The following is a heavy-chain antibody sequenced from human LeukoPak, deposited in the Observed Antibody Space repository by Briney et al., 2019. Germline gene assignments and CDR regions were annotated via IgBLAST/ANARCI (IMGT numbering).Heavy chain of an antibody. CDR2: IIPIFGTA. J-gene: IGHJ4*02. CDR3: ATPKPGYCSSTSCYFDY. Sequence: WASVKVSCKASGGTFSSYAISWVRQAPGQGLEWMGGIIPIFGTANYAQKFQGRVTITADESTSTAYMELSSLRSEGTAVYYCATPKPGYCSSTSCYFDYWGQGTLVTVSS. D-gene: IGHD2-2*01. V-gene: IGHV1-69*13. CDR1: GGTFSSYA.